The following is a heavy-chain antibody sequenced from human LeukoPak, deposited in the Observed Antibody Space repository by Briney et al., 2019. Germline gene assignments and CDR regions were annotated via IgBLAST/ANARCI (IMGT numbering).Heavy chain of an antibody. D-gene: IGHD6-19*01. Sequence: GGSLRLSCAASGFTFSTYGMHWVRQAPGKGLEWVAFIRYDGSNKYYADSVKGRFTISRDNSKNTLYLQMNSLRAEDTAVYYCARGFVSFPFGGGGLSYRVAGRQPIDYWGQGTLVTVSS. CDR3: ARGFVSFPFGGGGLSYRVAGRQPIDY. CDR1: GFTFSTYG. J-gene: IGHJ4*02. V-gene: IGHV3-30*02. CDR2: IRYDGSNK.